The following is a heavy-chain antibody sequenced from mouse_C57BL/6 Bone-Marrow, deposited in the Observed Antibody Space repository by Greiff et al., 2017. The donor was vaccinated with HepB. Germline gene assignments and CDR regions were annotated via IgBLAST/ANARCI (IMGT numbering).Heavy chain of an antibody. CDR2: IYPGSGNT. D-gene: IGHD1-1*01. CDR1: GYSFTSYY. Sequence: SGPELVKPGASVKISCKASGYSFTSYYIHWVKQRPGQGLEWIGWIYPGSGNTKYNEKFKGKATLTADTSSSTAYMQLSSLTSEDSAVYYCARCEDYGSSYGFAYWGQGTLVTVSA. J-gene: IGHJ3*01. V-gene: IGHV1-66*01. CDR3: ARCEDYGSSYGFAY.